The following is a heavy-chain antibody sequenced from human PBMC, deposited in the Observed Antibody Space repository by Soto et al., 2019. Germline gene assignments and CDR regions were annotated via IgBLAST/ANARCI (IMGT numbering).Heavy chain of an antibody. D-gene: IGHD5-18*01. CDR3: ASAMKYSYGYY. CDR2: IYASDSDT. CDR1: GYTFNSYS. Sequence: KISCKGSGYTFNSYSIGWVRQMAGKGLEWMGIIYASDSDTRYSPSFQGQVTISVDKSISTAYLQWSSLKASDTAIYYCASAMKYSYGYYWGQGTLVTVSS. J-gene: IGHJ4*02. V-gene: IGHV5-51*01.